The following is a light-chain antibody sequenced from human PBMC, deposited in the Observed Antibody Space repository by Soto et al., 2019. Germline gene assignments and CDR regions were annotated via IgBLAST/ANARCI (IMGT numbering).Light chain of an antibody. CDR1: QDISNY. Sequence: DIQMTQSPSSLSASVGERVTITCQTSQDISNYLNWYQQKPGKAPKLLIYDASNFEKGVPSRFSRSGSGTAFSFTISSLQPEDIATYYCQQYDNPPSLTFGGGTKVEIK. CDR2: DAS. CDR3: QQYDNPPSLT. V-gene: IGKV1-33*01. J-gene: IGKJ4*01.